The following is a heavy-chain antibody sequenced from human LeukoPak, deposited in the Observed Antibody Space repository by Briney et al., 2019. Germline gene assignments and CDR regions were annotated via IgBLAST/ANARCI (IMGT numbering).Heavy chain of an antibody. Sequence: PGRSLRLSCAASGFTFSSYGMHWVRQAPGKGLEYVAFIRYDGSVKYSGDSVKGRFTISSDNSKNTLYLQMNSLRAEGTAVYYCARGTYSSGWYYFDYWGQGTLATVSS. V-gene: IGHV3-33*01. CDR2: IRYDGSVK. J-gene: IGHJ4*02. CDR1: GFTFSSYG. D-gene: IGHD6-19*01. CDR3: ARGTYSSGWYYFDY.